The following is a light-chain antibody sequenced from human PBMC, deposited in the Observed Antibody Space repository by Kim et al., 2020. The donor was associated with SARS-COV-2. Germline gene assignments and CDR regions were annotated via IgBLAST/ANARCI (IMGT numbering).Light chain of an antibody. CDR1: QAISDY. CDR3: QQYKTYPFT. CDR2: AAS. Sequence: ASVGDSITITCRASQAISDYLAWFQQKPGRAPKSLIHAASSLQSGVPSRFSGSGSGTDFSLTIHNVQPEDFATYYCQQYKTYPFTFGPGTKVDIK. J-gene: IGKJ3*01. V-gene: IGKV1-16*01.